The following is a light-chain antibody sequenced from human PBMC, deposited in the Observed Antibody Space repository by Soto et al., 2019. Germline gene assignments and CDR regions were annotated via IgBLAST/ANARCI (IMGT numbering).Light chain of an antibody. CDR2: VGTGVIVG. CDR1: SGYTNYK. Sequence: QLVLTQPPSASASLGASVTLTCTLNSGYTNYKVDWYQQRPGKGPRFVMRVGTGVIVGSKGDGIPDRFSVLGSGLNRYLTIKNIQEEDESDYYCGADHGTGSNVSVVFGGGTKLTVL. CDR3: GADHGTGSNVSVV. J-gene: IGLJ2*01. V-gene: IGLV9-49*03.